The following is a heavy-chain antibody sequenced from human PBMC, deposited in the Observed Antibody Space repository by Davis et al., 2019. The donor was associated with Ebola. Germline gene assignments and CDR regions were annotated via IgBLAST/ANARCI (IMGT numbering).Heavy chain of an antibody. CDR3: AEIYWVRYGMDV. CDR1: GFTFSSYS. CDR2: ISSSSSSTI. Sequence: GGSLRLSCAASGFTFSSYSMNWVRQAPGKGLEWVSYISSSSSSTIYYADSVKGRFTISRDNSKNTLYLQMNSLRAEDTAVYYCAEIYWVRYGMDVWGQGTTVTVSS. D-gene: IGHD2-8*02. J-gene: IGHJ6*02. V-gene: IGHV3-48*01.